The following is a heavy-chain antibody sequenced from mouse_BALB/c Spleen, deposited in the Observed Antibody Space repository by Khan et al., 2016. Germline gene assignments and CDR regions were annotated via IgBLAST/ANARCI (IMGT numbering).Heavy chain of an antibody. D-gene: IGHD1-2*01. V-gene: IGHV3-8*02. J-gene: IGHJ4*01. Sequence: EVQLQESGPSLVKPSQTLSLTCSVTGDSITSGYWNWIRKFPGNKLEYMGYISYSGSTYYNPSLKSRISITRDTSKNQYYLQLNSVTTEDTATYYCARDFITTALNYAIDYWGQGTSVTVSS. CDR2: ISYSGST. CDR3: ARDFITTALNYAIDY. CDR1: GDSITSGY.